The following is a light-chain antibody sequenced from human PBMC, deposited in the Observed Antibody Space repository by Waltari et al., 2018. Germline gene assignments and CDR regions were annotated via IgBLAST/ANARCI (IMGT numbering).Light chain of an antibody. J-gene: IGKJ5*01. V-gene: IGKV4-1*01. Sequence: DIVMTQSPDSLAVSLGERATINCKSSQSVLYSSNNKNYLAWYQQKPGQPPKLLIYWASTRESGVPDRFSGSGSGTDFTLTISSLQAEDVAVYYCQQYYSTPITFG. CDR3: QQYYSTPIT. CDR1: QSVLYSSNNKNY. CDR2: WAS.